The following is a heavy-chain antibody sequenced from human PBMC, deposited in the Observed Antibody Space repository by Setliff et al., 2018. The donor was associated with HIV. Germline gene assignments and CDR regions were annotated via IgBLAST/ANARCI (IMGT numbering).Heavy chain of an antibody. CDR1: GGSFSGYY. Sequence: PSETLSLTCAVYGGSFSGYYWIWIRQPPGKGLEWIGEINHSGSTNYNPSLKSRVTISIDTSKNQFSLNLRSVTAADTAVYYCARDPPGYGDSNDYWGQGTLVTVSS. J-gene: IGHJ4*02. D-gene: IGHD4-17*01. V-gene: IGHV4-34*01. CDR3: ARDPPGYGDSNDY. CDR2: INHSGST.